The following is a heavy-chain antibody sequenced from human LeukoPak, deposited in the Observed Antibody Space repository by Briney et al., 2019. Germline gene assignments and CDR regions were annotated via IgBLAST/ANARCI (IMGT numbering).Heavy chain of an antibody. V-gene: IGHV3-13*01. CDR3: ARERRGWFDP. Sequence: TGGSLRLSCAASKFTFSSYDIHWVRQATGKGLEWVSAIGTAGDTYYPGSVKGRFTISRENAKNSLCLQMNSLRAGDTAVYYCARERRGWFDPWGQGTLVTVSS. CDR1: KFTFSSYD. CDR2: IGTAGDT. J-gene: IGHJ5*02.